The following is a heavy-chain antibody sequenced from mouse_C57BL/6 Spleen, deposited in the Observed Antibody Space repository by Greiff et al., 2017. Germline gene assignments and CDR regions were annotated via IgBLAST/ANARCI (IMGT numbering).Heavy chain of an antibody. CDR1: GYSITSGYY. CDR2: ISYDGSN. V-gene: IGHV3-6*01. J-gene: IGHJ1*03. CDR3: AIYGSSPRYWYFDV. Sequence: EVQLQESGPGLVKPSQSLSLTCSVTGYSITSGYYWNWIRQFPGNKLEWMGYISYDGSNNYNPSLKNRISITRDTSKNQFFLKLNSVTTEDTATYYCAIYGSSPRYWYFDVWGTGTTVTVSS. D-gene: IGHD1-1*01.